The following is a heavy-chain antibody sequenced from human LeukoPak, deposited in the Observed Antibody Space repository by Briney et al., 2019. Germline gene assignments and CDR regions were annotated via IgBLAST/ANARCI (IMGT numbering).Heavy chain of an antibody. V-gene: IGHV3-66*01. Sequence: GGSLRLSCAASGFTVRSNYMSWVRQAPGKGLEWVSVIYGGGTTNYADSVKGRFTISRDNSKNSLYLQMNSLRDEDTAVYYCARDLGGGGVFDYWGQGTLVTVSS. D-gene: IGHD3-16*01. CDR1: GFTVRSNY. J-gene: IGHJ4*02. CDR2: IYGGGTT. CDR3: ARDLGGGGVFDY.